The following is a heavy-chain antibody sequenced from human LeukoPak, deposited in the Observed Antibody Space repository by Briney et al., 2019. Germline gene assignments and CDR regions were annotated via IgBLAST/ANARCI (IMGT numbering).Heavy chain of an antibody. CDR3: ARDHNYAFDN. CDR2: IGISSGNT. D-gene: IGHD1-1*01. J-gene: IGHJ4*02. CDR1: GFPFSDYS. Sequence: GGSLRFSCTASGFPFSDYSMNWVRQAPGKGLEWISYIGISSGNTKYADSVKGRFTISADNARNSLYLQMNSLRVEDTAVYYCARDHNYAFDNWGQGTLVSVSS. V-gene: IGHV3-48*04.